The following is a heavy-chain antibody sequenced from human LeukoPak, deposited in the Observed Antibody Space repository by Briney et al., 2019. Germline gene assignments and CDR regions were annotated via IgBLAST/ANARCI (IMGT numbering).Heavy chain of an antibody. CDR2: ISGRGGNT. Sequence: GGSLRLSCVGSGFTFSNNPLSWVRQAPGKGLEWVSAISGRGGNTYYADSVRGRFTISRDNSKNTLFLQMNTLRADDTAVYYCATTKQARRYFDYWGQGTLVTVSS. CDR1: GFTFSNNP. J-gene: IGHJ4*02. V-gene: IGHV3-23*01. CDR3: ATTKQARRYFDY. D-gene: IGHD1-1*01.